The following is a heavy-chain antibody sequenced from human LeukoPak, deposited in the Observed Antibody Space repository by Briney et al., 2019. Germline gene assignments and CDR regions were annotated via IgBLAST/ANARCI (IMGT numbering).Heavy chain of an antibody. D-gene: IGHD4-17*01. V-gene: IGHV4-61*02. CDR2: IYTSGST. CDR1: GGSISSGSYY. Sequence: PSETLSLTCTVSGGSISSGSYYWSWIRQPAGKGLEWIGRIYTSGSTNYNPSHKSRVTISVDTSKNQFSLKLSSVTAADTAVYYCARWVGYGDYFDYWGQGTLVTVSS. J-gene: IGHJ4*02. CDR3: ARWVGYGDYFDY.